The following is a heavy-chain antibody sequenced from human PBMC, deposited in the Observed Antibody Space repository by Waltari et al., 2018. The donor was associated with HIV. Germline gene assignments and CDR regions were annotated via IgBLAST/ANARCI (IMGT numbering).Heavy chain of an antibody. J-gene: IGHJ4*02. D-gene: IGHD1-26*01. V-gene: IGHV4-34*01. CDR2: IKLGGST. Sequence: QVQLQQWGAGLLTPSETLSLTCAVYGGSFSGYSWSWICQPPGTGLELFGEIKLGGSTNYNPSLKSRVTISVDTSKNQFSLKLSSVTAADTAGYDCVRVGWWELSYYFDYWGQGTLVTVSS. CDR3: VRVGWWELSYYFDY. CDR1: GGSFSGYS.